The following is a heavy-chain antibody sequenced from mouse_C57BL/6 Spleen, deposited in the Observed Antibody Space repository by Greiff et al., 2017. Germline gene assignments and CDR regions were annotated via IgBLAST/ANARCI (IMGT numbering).Heavy chain of an antibody. Sequence: VQLQQPGAELVKPGASVKLSCTASGYTFTSYWMPWVKQRPGQGLEWIGMIHPNSGSTNYNEKFKSKATLTVDKSSSTAYMQLSSLTTEDSAIYYCARYYDDEGYFDYWGQGTTLTVSS. CDR3: ARYYDDEGYFDY. CDR1: GYTFTSYW. D-gene: IGHD2-4*01. V-gene: IGHV1-64*01. CDR2: IHPNSGST. J-gene: IGHJ2*01.